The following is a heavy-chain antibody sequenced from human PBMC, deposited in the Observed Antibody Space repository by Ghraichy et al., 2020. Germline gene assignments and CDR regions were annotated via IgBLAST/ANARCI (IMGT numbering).Heavy chain of an antibody. J-gene: IGHJ4*02. V-gene: IGHV3-7*01. CDR3: ARSDDYGGKPYYFDY. D-gene: IGHD4-23*01. CDR1: GFTFSSYW. Sequence: GESLRLSCAASGFTFSSYWMSWVRQAPGKGLEWVANIKQDGSEKYYVDSVKGRFTISRDNAKNSLYLQMNSLRAEDTAVYYCARSDDYGGKPYYFDYWGQGTLVTVSS. CDR2: IKQDGSEK.